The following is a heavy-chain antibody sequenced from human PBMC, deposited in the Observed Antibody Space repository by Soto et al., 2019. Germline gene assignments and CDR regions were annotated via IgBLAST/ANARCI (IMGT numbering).Heavy chain of an antibody. CDR1: GYTLTELS. Sequence: ASVKVSCKVSGYTLTELSMHWLLQAPGKGLEWMGGFDPEDGETIYAQKFQGRVTMTEDTSTDTAYMELSSLRSEDTAVYYCATGRPYYDSSGRLFDYWGQGTLVTVSS. D-gene: IGHD3-22*01. J-gene: IGHJ4*02. V-gene: IGHV1-24*01. CDR2: FDPEDGET. CDR3: ATGRPYYDSSGRLFDY.